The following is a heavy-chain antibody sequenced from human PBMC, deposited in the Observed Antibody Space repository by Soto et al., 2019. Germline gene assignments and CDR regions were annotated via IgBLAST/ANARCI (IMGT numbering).Heavy chain of an antibody. CDR1: GFTFSSYS. CDR2: ISSTSNTI. CDR3: ARQEVYSSGWYSVDIDY. Sequence: GGSLRLSCAASGFTFSSYSMNWFRQAPGKGLEWVSYISSTSNTIYYADSVKGRFTISRDTAKNSLFLQMNSLRAEDTAVYYCARQEVYSSGWYSVDIDYWGQGTLVTVSS. D-gene: IGHD6-19*01. V-gene: IGHV3-48*01. J-gene: IGHJ4*02.